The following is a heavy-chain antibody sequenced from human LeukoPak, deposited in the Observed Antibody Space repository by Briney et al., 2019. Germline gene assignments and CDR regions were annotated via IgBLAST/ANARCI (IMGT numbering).Heavy chain of an antibody. CDR2: IYYSGST. J-gene: IGHJ3*02. Sequence: PSETLSLTCTVSGGSISSYYWSWIRQPPGKGLEWIGYIYYSGSTNYNPSLKSRVTISVDTSKNQFSLKLSSVTAADTAVYYCAREDYPLAFDIWGQGTMVTVSS. CDR1: GGSISSYY. CDR3: AREDYPLAFDI. D-gene: IGHD4-11*01. V-gene: IGHV4-59*12.